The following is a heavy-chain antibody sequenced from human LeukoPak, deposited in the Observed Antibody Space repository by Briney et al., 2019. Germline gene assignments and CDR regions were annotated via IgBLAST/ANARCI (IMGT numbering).Heavy chain of an antibody. V-gene: IGHV4-4*07. CDR2: IYTSGST. CDR1: GGSISSYY. Sequence: PSETLSLTCTVSGGSISSYYWSWIRQPAGKGLEWIGRIYTSGSTNYNPSLKSRVTMSVDTSKNQFSLKLSSVTAADTAVYYCAGDYDILTGYYTSEYYFDYWGQGTLVTVSS. J-gene: IGHJ4*02. CDR3: AGDYDILTGYYTSEYYFDY. D-gene: IGHD3-9*01.